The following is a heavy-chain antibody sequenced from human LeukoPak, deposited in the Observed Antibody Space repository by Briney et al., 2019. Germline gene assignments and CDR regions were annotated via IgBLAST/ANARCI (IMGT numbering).Heavy chain of an antibody. V-gene: IGHV3-48*02. CDR2: ISSGSSNI. CDR3: ARGSQQLLSGWVDY. CDR1: GFTFSDHS. D-gene: IGHD2-2*01. J-gene: IGHJ4*02. Sequence: GGSLRLSCAASGFTFSDHSMNWVRQAPGKGLEWLSYISSGSSNIEYADSMKGRFTISRDNAKNSLYLQMNSLRDEDTAVYYCARGSQQLLSGWVDYWGQGTLVTVSS.